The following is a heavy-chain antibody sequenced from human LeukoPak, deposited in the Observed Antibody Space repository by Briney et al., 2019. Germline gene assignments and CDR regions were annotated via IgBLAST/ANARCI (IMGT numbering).Heavy chain of an antibody. D-gene: IGHD4-17*01. J-gene: IGHJ2*01. CDR2: INHSGST. Sequence: SETLSLTCAVYGGSFSGYYWSWIRRPPGKGLEWIGEINHSGSTNYNPSLKSRVTISVDTSKNQFSLKLSSVTAADTAVYYCARQLRGPNRYFDLWGRGTLVTVSS. V-gene: IGHV4-34*01. CDR1: GGSFSGYY. CDR3: ARQLRGPNRYFDL.